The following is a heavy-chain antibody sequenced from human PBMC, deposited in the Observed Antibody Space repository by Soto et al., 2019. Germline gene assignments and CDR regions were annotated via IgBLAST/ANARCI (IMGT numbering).Heavy chain of an antibody. CDR3: ARAPYCSSTTCYPDPNWLDP. Sequence: SETLSLTGAVSGGSISSGGYSWCWIRQPPGKGLEWIGNIYHSGSTYYNPSLERRVTITMDRSKNQSSLKLSSVTAADTAVYYCARAPYCSSTTCYPDPNWLDPWDQGTLVTVS. J-gene: IGHJ5*02. V-gene: IGHV4-30-2*01. CDR1: GGSISSGGYS. CDR2: IYHSGST. D-gene: IGHD2-2*01.